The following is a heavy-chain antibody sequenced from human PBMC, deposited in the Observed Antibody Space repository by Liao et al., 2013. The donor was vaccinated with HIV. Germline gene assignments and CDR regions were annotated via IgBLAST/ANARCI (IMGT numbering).Heavy chain of an antibody. CDR3: ARGPSNYYDFWSVYHDAFDY. Sequence: QLQLQESGPGLVKPSETLSLTCTVSGGSISSSSYYWGWIRQPPGKGLEWIGSIYYSGSTYNNPSLKSRVTISVDTSKNQFSLKLSSVTAADTAVYYCARGPSNYYDFWSVYHDAFDYWGQGTLVTVSS. CDR2: IYYSGST. D-gene: IGHD3-3*01. CDR1: GGSISSSSYY. J-gene: IGHJ4*02. V-gene: IGHV4-39*07.